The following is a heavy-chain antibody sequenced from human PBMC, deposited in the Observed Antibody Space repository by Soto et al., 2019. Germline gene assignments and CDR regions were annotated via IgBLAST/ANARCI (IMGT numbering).Heavy chain of an antibody. CDR3: TRRSDLEQWLVRYYYRDV. CDR1: GFTFSGSA. V-gene: IGHV3-73*01. Sequence: EVQLVESGGGLVQPGGSLKLSCAASGFTFSGSAMHWVRQASGKGLEWVGRIRSKANSYATAYAASVKGRFTISRDESKNPAYLQMNSLKTEDTAVYYCTRRSDLEQWLVRYYYRDVWRKGRKVTVSS. D-gene: IGHD6-19*01. J-gene: IGHJ6*03. CDR2: IRSKANSYAT.